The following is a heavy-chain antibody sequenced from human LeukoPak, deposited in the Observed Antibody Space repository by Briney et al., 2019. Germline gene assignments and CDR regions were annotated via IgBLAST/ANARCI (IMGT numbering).Heavy chain of an antibody. Sequence: GSLRLSFSVSGFSFNDNYMSWGRQAPGKGLQWVSVMFPDGRTYYAYSVKGRFTISRDLARNTLLLQMHSLRADDTAVHYCARTNPVYGDYDYWGQGTLVTVSS. J-gene: IGHJ4*02. CDR3: ARTNPVYGDYDY. D-gene: IGHD4-17*01. CDR1: GFSFNDNY. CDR2: MFPDGRT. V-gene: IGHV3-53*01.